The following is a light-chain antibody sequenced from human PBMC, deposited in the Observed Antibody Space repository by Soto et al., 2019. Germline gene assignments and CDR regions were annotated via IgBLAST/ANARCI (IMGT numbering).Light chain of an antibody. CDR1: TSNIGAGYE. V-gene: IGLV1-40*01. CDR2: GHN. CDR3: SSYTNSGV. J-gene: IGLJ1*01. Sequence: QSVLTQPPSVSGAPGQRVTISCTGSTSNIGAGYEVHWYQQLPGTAPKLLVSGHNIRPSGVPDRFSGFKSGASASLVITGLQAEDEADYYCSSYTNSGVFGTGTKLTVL.